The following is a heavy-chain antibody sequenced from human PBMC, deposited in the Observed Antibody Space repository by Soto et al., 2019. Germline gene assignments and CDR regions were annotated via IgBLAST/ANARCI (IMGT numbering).Heavy chain of an antibody. CDR2: IYYSGTT. CDR1: NGSVSSGTYS. J-gene: IGHJ6*02. CDR3: ARGHYYYGMDV. V-gene: IGHV4-30-2*01. Sequence: SETLSLTCTVSNGSVSSGTYSWSWVRQPPGKGLEWIGYIYYSGTTYYTLSLKSRLTMSMDRANDHFSLNLTSVTAADTAVYFCARGHYYYGMDVWGQGITVTVSS.